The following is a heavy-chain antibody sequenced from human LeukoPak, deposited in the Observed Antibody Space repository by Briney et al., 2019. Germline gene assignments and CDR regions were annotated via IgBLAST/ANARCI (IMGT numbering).Heavy chain of an antibody. CDR3: ARGRGGYYTLYYYYMDV. CDR1: GYTFTSYN. J-gene: IGHJ6*03. D-gene: IGHD3-3*01. V-gene: IGHV1-46*01. Sequence: ASVKVSCKASGYTFTSYNMHWVRQAPGQGLEWMGIINPSGGSTSYAQKFQGRVTMTRDTSTSTVYMELSSLRSEDTAVYYCARGRGGYYTLYYYYMDVWGKGTTVTVSS. CDR2: INPSGGST.